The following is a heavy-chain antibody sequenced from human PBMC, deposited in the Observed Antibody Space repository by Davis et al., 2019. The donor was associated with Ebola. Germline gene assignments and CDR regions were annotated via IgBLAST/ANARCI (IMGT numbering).Heavy chain of an antibody. CDR2: IRSKANSYAT. D-gene: IGHD4-11*01. CDR1: GFTFSGSA. Sequence: GGSLRLSCAASGFTFSGSAMHWVRQAPGKGLEWVGRIRSKANSYATAYAASVKGRFTIPRDDSKNTAYLQMNSLKTEDTAVYYCTSTTAPSLDYWGQGNLVTVSS. J-gene: IGHJ4*02. CDR3: TSTTAPSLDY. V-gene: IGHV3-73*01.